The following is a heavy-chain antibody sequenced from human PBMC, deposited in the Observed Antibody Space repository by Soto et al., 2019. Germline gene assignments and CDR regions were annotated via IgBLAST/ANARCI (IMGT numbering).Heavy chain of an antibody. D-gene: IGHD7-27*01. CDR2: IYYTGST. CDR1: GGSINNHY. J-gene: IGHJ4*02. V-gene: IGHV4-59*11. Sequence: QVHLQESGPGLVKPSETLSLTCTVSGGSINNHYWSWIRQPPEKGLEWIGYIYYTGSTNYNPSLKSRVTMSVETSKNQFSLNLTSLTAADTAIYYCARANWYSEYWGQGTLVTVSS. CDR3: ARANWYSEY.